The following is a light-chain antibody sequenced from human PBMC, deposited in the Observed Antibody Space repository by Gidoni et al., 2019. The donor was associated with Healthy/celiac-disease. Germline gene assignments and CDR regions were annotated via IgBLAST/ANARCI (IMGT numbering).Light chain of an antibody. CDR1: KLGDKY. V-gene: IGLV3-1*01. CDR2: QDS. CDR3: QAWDSSSPVV. J-gene: IGLJ2*01. Sequence: SYELTQPPSVSVSPGQTASITCSGDKLGDKYACWYQQKPGQSPVLVIYQDSKRPSWIPELFSGSNSGNTATLTISGTQAMDEDDYYCQAWDSSSPVVFGGGTKLTVL.